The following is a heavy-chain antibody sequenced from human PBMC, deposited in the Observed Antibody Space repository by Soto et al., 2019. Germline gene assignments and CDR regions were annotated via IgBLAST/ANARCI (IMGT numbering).Heavy chain of an antibody. V-gene: IGHV3-30*03. D-gene: IGHD3-10*01. CDR3: AREKNSGYYRTVDF. CDR1: GFTLDGHG. Sequence: QVQLVASGGGVVQPGRSLSLSCAASGFTLDGHGLQWVRQAPGRGLEWVAVVTYDGTERHYPDSVRGRFTISRDTSKNTFDLQMNSLRIEDTAMYYCAREKNSGYYRTVDFWGQGTLVVVSS. CDR2: VTYDGTER. J-gene: IGHJ4*02.